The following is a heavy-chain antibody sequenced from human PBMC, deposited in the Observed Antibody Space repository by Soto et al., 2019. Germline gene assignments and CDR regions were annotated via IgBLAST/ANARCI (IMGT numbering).Heavy chain of an antibody. V-gene: IGHV3-48*03. D-gene: IGHD3-10*01. CDR3: VRDRGGDVGQFLFPDGFDF. CDR2: IGGSGGTK. CDR1: GFTFRSYE. Sequence: PGGSLRLSCGASGFTFRSYEMNWVRQAPGKGLEWISYIGGSGGTKYSADSVKGRFTISRDNAQNSLYLQMNSLRVEDTAVYYCVRDRGGDVGQFLFPDGFDFWGPGTMVTVS. J-gene: IGHJ3*01.